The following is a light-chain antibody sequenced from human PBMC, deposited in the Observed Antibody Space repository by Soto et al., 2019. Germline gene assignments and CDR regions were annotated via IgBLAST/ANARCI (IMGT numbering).Light chain of an antibody. V-gene: IGLV2-14*01. CDR3: SSYTSIYV. Sequence: QSVLTQPASVSVSPGQSITISCTGTSSDVGGYNYVSWYQQHPGKAPKLMIYNVSNRPSGVSNRFSGSKSGNTASLTISGLQAEDEADYYCSSYTSIYVFGTGTKVT. J-gene: IGLJ1*01. CDR1: SSDVGGYNY. CDR2: NVS.